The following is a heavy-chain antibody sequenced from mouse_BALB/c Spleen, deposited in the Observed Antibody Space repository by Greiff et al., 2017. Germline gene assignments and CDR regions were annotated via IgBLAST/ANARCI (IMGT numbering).Heavy chain of an antibody. J-gene: IGHJ3*01. CDR1: GFTFSSYT. D-gene: IGHD1-2*01. V-gene: IGHV5-6-4*01. CDR3: TRDREGDYYGYEFAY. Sequence: DVMLVESGGGLVKPGGSLKLSCAASGFTFSSYTMSWVRQTPEKRLEWVATISSGGSYTYYPDSVKGRFTISRDNAKNTLYLQMSSLKSEDTAMYYCTRDREGDYYGYEFAYWGQGTLVTVSA. CDR2: ISSGGSYT.